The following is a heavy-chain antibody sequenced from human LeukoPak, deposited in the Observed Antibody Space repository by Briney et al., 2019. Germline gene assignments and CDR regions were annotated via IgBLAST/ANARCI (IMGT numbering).Heavy chain of an antibody. CDR1: GFTFSSYS. J-gene: IGHJ4*02. CDR2: ISSSSSYI. V-gene: IGHV3-21*01. D-gene: IGHD3-3*01. Sequence: PGGSLRLSCAASGFTFSSYSMNWVRQAPGKGLEWVSSISSSSSYIYYADSVKGRFTISRDNAKNSLYLQMNSLRAEDTAVYYCARDDRYGLQGYYFDYWGQGTLVTVSS. CDR3: ARDDRYGLQGYYFDY.